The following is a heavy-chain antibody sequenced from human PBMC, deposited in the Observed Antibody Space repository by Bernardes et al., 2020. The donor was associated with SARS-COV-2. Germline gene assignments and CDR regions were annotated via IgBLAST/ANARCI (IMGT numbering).Heavy chain of an antibody. J-gene: IGHJ4*02. Sequence: GGSLRLSCVASGFNFGFHCMQWVRQAPGKGLEWVANIWSDSSNRYYADSVKGRFTISRDNSKTTLYMQMNNLRDEDTAVYYCARSHRDSSRYAYFYDNWGQGTLVTVSS. CDR3: ARSHRDSSRYAYFYDN. V-gene: IGHV3-33*01. D-gene: IGHD3-22*01. CDR2: IWSDSSNR. CDR1: GFNFGFHC.